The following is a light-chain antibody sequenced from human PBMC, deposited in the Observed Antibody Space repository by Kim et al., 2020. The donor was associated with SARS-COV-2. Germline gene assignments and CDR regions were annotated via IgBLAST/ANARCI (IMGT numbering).Light chain of an antibody. CDR2: GAS. Sequence: EIVLTQSPGTLSLSPGERATLSCRASQSVSSSYVAWYQQKPGQAPRLLIYGASSRATGIPDRFSGSGSGTGFTLTISRLEPEDFAVYYCEQYGSSPPTFGKGTKVDIK. CDR3: EQYGSSPPT. J-gene: IGKJ1*01. CDR1: QSVSSSY. V-gene: IGKV3-20*01.